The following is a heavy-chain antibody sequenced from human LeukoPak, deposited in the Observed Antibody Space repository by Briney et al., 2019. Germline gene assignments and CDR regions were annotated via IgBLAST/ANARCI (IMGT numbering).Heavy chain of an antibody. V-gene: IGHV1-18*01. J-gene: IGHJ6*03. CDR2: ISAYNGNT. Sequence: ASVKVSCKASGYTFTSYGISWVRQAPGQGLEWMGWISAYNGNTNYAQKLQGRVTMTTDTSTSTAYMELRSLRSDDTAVYHCARKPIFRGGYYYMDVWGKGTTVTVSS. D-gene: IGHD3-3*01. CDR3: ARKPIFRGGYYYMDV. CDR1: GYTFTSYG.